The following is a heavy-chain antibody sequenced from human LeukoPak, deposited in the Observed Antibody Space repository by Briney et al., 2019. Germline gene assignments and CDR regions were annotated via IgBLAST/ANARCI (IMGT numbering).Heavy chain of an antibody. V-gene: IGHV3-30*02. Sequence: GGSLRLSCAASGFSFSSYGMHWVRQAPGKGLEWVAFIRYDGSNKYYADSVKGRFTISRDNSKNTLYLQMNSLRAEDTAVYYCAKISGYSSSWGALDPWGQGTLVTVSS. D-gene: IGHD6-13*01. CDR2: IRYDGSNK. CDR3: AKISGYSSSWGALDP. CDR1: GFSFSSYG. J-gene: IGHJ5*02.